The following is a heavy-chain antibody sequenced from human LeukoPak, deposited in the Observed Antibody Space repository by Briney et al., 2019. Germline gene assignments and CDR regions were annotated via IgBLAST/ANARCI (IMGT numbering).Heavy chain of an antibody. CDR1: GFTFSSYG. V-gene: IGHV3-33*01. D-gene: IGHD6-19*01. CDR3: ARQISSGWRAFDI. CDR2: IWYDGSNK. Sequence: GGSLRLSCAASGFTFSSYGMHWVRQAPGKGLEWVAVIWYDGSNKYYADSVKGRFTISRDNAKNSLYLQMNSLRAEDTAVYYCARQISSGWRAFDIWGQGTMVTVSS. J-gene: IGHJ3*02.